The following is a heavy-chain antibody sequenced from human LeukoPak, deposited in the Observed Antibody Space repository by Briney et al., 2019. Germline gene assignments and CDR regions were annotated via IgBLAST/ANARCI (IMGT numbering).Heavy chain of an antibody. Sequence: GGSLRLSCAASGFPFSEYSMNWVRQAPGKGLEWVSYIDSSSTINCADSVKARFTISRNNAENSLYLQLNSMRAEDTAVYYCARGPYDYGEYIDYWGQGTLVTVSS. CDR1: GFPFSEYS. V-gene: IGHV3-69-1*01. D-gene: IGHD4-17*01. J-gene: IGHJ4*02. CDR2: IDSSSTI. CDR3: ARGPYDYGEYIDY.